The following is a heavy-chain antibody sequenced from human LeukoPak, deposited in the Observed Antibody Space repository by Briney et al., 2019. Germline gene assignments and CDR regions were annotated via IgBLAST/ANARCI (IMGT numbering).Heavy chain of an antibody. CDR3: ARDRGPYSIHAFDI. J-gene: IGHJ3*02. D-gene: IGHD3-10*01. Sequence: GGSLRLSCAASGFTFRNFAMSWVRQVPGKGLEWLSTLVVTGAATYYADSVMDRFIISRDNSKNTLYLQMNSLRVEDTAVYYCARDRGPYSIHAFDIWGQGTMVTVSS. CDR2: LVVTGAAT. CDR1: GFTFRNFA. V-gene: IGHV3-23*01.